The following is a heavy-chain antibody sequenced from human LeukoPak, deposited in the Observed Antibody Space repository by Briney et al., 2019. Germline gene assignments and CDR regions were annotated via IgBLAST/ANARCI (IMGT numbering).Heavy chain of an antibody. J-gene: IGHJ4*02. Sequence: PSETLSLTCTVSGGSISSYYWSWIRQPAGKGLEWIGRIYTSGSTNYNPSPKSRVTISVDKSKNQFSLKLSSVTAADTAVYYCARERKIVGATEGYWGQGTLVTVSS. CDR2: IYTSGST. CDR3: ARERKIVGATEGY. D-gene: IGHD1-26*01. CDR1: GGSISSYY. V-gene: IGHV4-4*07.